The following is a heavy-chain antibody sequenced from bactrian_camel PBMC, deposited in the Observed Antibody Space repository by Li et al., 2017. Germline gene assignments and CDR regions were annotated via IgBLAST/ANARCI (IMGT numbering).Heavy chain of an antibody. Sequence: QVQLVESGGGLVQPGGSLRLSCAASGFTFSGYSMNWVRQAPGKGLEWVSHLSTVSIVGATYTDSVKGRVTISRDTTKNLLYLEMISLKSEDTAHYYCTKSRNRDTAFSGGMDRWGEGTQVTVS. CDR1: GFTFSGYS. CDR2: LSTVSIVGA. V-gene: IGHV3S1*01. D-gene: IGHD1*01. J-gene: IGHJ7*01.